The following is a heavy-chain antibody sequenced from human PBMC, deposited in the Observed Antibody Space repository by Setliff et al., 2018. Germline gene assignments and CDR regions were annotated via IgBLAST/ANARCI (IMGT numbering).Heavy chain of an antibody. CDR1: GGTFSSYA. J-gene: IGHJ5*02. D-gene: IGHD2-21*02. V-gene: IGHV1-69*10. Sequence: SVKVSCKASGGTFSSYAISWVRQAPGQGLEWMGGIIPILGIANYAQKFQGRVTITADKSTSTAYMELSSLRSEDTAVYYCARDSYCGGDCYGAGWFDPWGHGTLVTVSS. CDR2: IIPILGIA. CDR3: ARDSYCGGDCYGAGWFDP.